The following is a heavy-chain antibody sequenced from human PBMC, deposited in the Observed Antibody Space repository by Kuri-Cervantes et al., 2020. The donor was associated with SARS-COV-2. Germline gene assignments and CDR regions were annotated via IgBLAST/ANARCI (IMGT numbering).Heavy chain of an antibody. CDR1: GYTFTSYG. V-gene: IGHV1-2*02. Sequence: SVKVSCKASGYTFTSYGISWVRQAPGQGLEWMGWINPNRGDTNYAQRFQGRVTMTRDTSSTTAYMELVSLRSDDTAVYYCARMGPLSNMIVYDALDIWGQGTMVTVSS. CDR3: ARMGPLSNMIVYDALDI. D-gene: IGHD3-22*01. CDR2: INPNRGDT. J-gene: IGHJ3*02.